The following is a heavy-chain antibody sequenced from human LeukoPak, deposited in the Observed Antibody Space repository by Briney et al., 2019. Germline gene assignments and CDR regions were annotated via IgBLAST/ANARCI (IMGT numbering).Heavy chain of an antibody. Sequence: ASVKVSCRVSGYSLSDLSIHWVRHVPGKGLEWMGGFEPEEGEHGETIYAQKFEGRLTLTEDTATDTAYMELVSLTSADAAVYYCATDRLEIYALHIWGQGTVVTVSS. V-gene: IGHV1-24*01. CDR2: FEPEEGEHGET. CDR1: GYSLSDLS. CDR3: ATDRLEIYALHI. D-gene: IGHD1-1*01. J-gene: IGHJ3*02.